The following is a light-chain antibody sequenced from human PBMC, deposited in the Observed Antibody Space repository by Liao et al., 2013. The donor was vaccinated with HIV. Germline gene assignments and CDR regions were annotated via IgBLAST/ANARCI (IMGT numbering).Light chain of an antibody. CDR1: NIGNKL. J-gene: IGLJ1*01. CDR3: QVWDSSSDHYV. Sequence: SYVLTQPPSVSVAPGKTARMTCGGNNIGNKLVHWYQQKPGQAPVLVIYNDDNRPSGIPERFSGSNSGNTATLTISRVEAGDEADYYCQVWDSSSDHYVFGSGTKVTVL. V-gene: IGLV3-21*01. CDR2: NDD.